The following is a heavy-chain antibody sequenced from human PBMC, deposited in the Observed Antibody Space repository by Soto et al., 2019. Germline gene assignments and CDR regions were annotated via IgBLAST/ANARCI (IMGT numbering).Heavy chain of an antibody. D-gene: IGHD3-22*01. Sequence: GGSLRLSCAASGFTVSSNYMSWVRLAPGKGLEWVSVIYSGGSTYYADSVKGRFTISRHNSKNTLYLQMNSLRAEDTAVYYCAKDVWYYDSSGPGAFDIWGQGTMVTVSS. CDR2: IYSGGST. V-gene: IGHV3-53*04. J-gene: IGHJ3*02. CDR3: AKDVWYYDSSGPGAFDI. CDR1: GFTVSSNY.